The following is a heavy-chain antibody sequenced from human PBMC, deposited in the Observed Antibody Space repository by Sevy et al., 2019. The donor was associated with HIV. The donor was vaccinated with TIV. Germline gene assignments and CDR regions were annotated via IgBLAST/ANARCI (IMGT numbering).Heavy chain of an antibody. Sequence: GGFLRLSCAASGFTFSSFAMSWVRQTPVKGLEWVSGLNGSGGRTYYPDSVKGRFTISRDNSKNTLYLQMNSLRAEDTAVYYCAKDTDSGSYLNDAFDIWGQGTMVTVSS. CDR3: AKDTDSGSYLNDAFDI. J-gene: IGHJ3*02. CDR1: GFTFSSFA. V-gene: IGHV3-23*01. CDR2: LNGSGGRT. D-gene: IGHD1-26*01.